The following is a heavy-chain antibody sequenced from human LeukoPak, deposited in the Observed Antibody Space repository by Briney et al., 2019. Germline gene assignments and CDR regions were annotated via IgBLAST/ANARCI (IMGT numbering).Heavy chain of an antibody. CDR3: ARASRADAFDI. J-gene: IGHJ3*02. V-gene: IGHV3-48*03. Sequence: GGSLRLSCAASGFTFSSYEMNWVRQAPGKGLEWVSYISSSGSTIYYADSVKGRFTISRDNAKNSLYPQMNSLRAEDTAVYYCARASRADAFDIWGQGTMVTVSS. CDR1: GFTFSSYE. CDR2: ISSSGSTI.